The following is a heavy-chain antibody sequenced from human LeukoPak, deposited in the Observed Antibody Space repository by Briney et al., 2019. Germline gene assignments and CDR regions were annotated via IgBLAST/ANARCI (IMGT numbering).Heavy chain of an antibody. D-gene: IGHD3-10*01. CDR1: GGSISSGGYY. CDR3: ARDSLMVRGVIAFDI. V-gene: IGHV4-31*03. J-gene: IGHJ3*02. CDR2: IYYSGST. Sequence: SETLSLTCTVSGGSISSGGYYWSWIRQHPGKGLEWIGYIYYSGSTYYNPSLKSRVTISVDTSKNQFSLKLSSATAADTAVYYCARDSLMVRGVIAFDIWGQGTMVTVSS.